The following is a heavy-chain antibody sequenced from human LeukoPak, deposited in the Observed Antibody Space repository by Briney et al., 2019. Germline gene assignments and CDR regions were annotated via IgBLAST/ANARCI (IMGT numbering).Heavy chain of an antibody. Sequence: GSLRLSCAASGFTFSSYAMSWVRQAPGKGLEWVSAISGSGGSTYYADSVKGRFTISRDNSKNTLYLQMNSLRAEDTALYYCARDGNSGSYSMGFDYWGQGTLVTVSS. V-gene: IGHV3-23*01. J-gene: IGHJ4*02. CDR2: ISGSGGST. D-gene: IGHD1-26*01. CDR3: ARDGNSGSYSMGFDY. CDR1: GFTFSSYA.